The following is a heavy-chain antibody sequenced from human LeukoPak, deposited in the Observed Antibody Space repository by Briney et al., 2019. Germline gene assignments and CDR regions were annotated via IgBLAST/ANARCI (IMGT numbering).Heavy chain of an antibody. D-gene: IGHD6-19*01. CDR2: IYYSGST. Sequence: PSETLSLTCTVSGGSISSYYWSWIRQPPGKGLEWIGYIYYSGSTNYNPSLKSRVTISVDTSKNQFSLKLSSVTAADTAVYYCARQDSSGWSSFFDYWGQGTLVTVSP. CDR3: ARQDSSGWSSFFDY. J-gene: IGHJ4*02. V-gene: IGHV4-59*08. CDR1: GGSISSYY.